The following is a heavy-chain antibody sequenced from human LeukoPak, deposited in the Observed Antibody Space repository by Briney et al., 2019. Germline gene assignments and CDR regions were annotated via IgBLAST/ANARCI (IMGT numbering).Heavy chain of an antibody. Sequence: SETLSLTCTVSGGSISSGGYYWSWIRQHPGKGLEWIGYIYYSGSTYYNPSLKSRVTISVDTSKNQFSLKLSSVTAADTAVYYCARVVPAAMLKDAFDIWGQGTMVTVSS. J-gene: IGHJ3*02. D-gene: IGHD2-2*01. CDR3: ARVVPAAMLKDAFDI. CDR2: IYYSGST. V-gene: IGHV4-31*03. CDR1: GGSISSGGYY.